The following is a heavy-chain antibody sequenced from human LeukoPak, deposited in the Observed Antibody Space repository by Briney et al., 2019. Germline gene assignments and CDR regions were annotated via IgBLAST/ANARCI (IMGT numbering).Heavy chain of an antibody. Sequence: PGGSLRLSCAASGFTFSSYAMSWVRQAPGKGLEWVSGISGSAGSTVYIDSVKGRFTISRDNSKNTLYLQMNSLRAEDTAAYYCARDQDYCSSTSCERNAFDIWGQGTMVTVSS. V-gene: IGHV3-23*01. D-gene: IGHD2-2*01. J-gene: IGHJ3*02. CDR3: ARDQDYCSSTSCERNAFDI. CDR1: GFTFSSYA. CDR2: ISGSAGST.